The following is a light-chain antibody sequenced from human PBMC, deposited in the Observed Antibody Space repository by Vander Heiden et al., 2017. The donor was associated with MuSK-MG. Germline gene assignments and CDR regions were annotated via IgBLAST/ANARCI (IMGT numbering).Light chain of an antibody. Sequence: DIQMTQSPSSLSASVGDRVTITCQASQDISNYLNWYQQKPGKAPKLLIYDASNLETGVPSRFSGSGSGTDFTFTISSLQPEDIVTYYCQQYDNLPLTFGGGTKVXIK. CDR3: QQYDNLPLT. V-gene: IGKV1-33*01. J-gene: IGKJ4*01. CDR1: QDISNY. CDR2: DAS.